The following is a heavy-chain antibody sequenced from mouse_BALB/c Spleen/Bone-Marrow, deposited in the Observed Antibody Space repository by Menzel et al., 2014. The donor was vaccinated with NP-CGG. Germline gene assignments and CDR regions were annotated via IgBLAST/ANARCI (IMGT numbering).Heavy chain of an antibody. CDR1: GFTFSSYG. Sequence: EVMLVESGGGLVQPGGSLKLSCAASGFTFSSYGMSWVRQTPDKRLELVATINTNGGNTYYPDSVKGRFTISRDNAKNTLYLQISILKSEYTAMYYYAKDLDYWGQGTTLTVSS. CDR2: INTNGGNT. V-gene: IGHV5-6-3*01. J-gene: IGHJ2*01. CDR3: AKDLDY.